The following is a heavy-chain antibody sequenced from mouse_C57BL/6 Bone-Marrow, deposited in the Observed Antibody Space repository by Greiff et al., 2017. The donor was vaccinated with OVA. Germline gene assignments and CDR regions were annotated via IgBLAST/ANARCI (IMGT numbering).Heavy chain of an antibody. CDR3: ARDLGPYWCFDV. CDR1: GFTFSSYA. J-gene: IGHJ1*03. CDR2: ISDGGSYT. V-gene: IGHV5-4*01. Sequence: EVKLVESGGGLVKPGGSLKLSCAASGFTFSSYAMSWVRQTPEKRLEWVATISDGGSYTYYPDNVKGRFTISRDNAKNNLYLQMSHLKSEDTAMYYCARDLGPYWCFDVWGTGTTVTVSS.